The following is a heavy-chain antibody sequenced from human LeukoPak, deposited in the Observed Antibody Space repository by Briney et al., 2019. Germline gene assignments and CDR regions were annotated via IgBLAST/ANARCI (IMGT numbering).Heavy chain of an antibody. V-gene: IGHV4-39*01. J-gene: IGHJ4*02. CDR2: INYSGST. CDR3: ARRTFYGGDYFDY. Sequence: PSETLSLTCTVSGGSISSSSYYWGWIRRPPGKGLEWIGSINYSGSTYYNPSLKSRVTISVDTSKNQFSLKLRSVTAADTAVYYCARRTFYGGDYFDYWGQGTLVTVSS. D-gene: IGHD4-23*01. CDR1: GGSISSSSYY.